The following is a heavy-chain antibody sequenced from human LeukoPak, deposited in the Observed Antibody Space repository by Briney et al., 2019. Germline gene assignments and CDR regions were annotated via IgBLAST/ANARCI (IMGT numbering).Heavy chain of an antibody. CDR1: GYTLTDLS. Sequence: ASVKVSCKVPGYTLTDLSMHWVRQAPGKGLEWLGGFDPEDGETIYAQKFQGRVTLAEDTSTDTAYMELSSLRSEDTAAYYCATDIPRRVRGVVYSSFGMDVWGQGTTVTVSS. D-gene: IGHD3-10*01. CDR3: ATDIPRRVRGVVYSSFGMDV. CDR2: FDPEDGET. J-gene: IGHJ6*02. V-gene: IGHV1-24*01.